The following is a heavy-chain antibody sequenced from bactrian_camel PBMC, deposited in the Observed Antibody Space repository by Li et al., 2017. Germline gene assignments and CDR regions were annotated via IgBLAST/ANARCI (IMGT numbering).Heavy chain of an antibody. CDR3: AVACGQLCFFGAAAAVRHNFQV. CDR2: IGSDGGT. CDR1: SIISGLSC. J-gene: IGHJ4*01. V-gene: IGHV3S53*01. Sequence: HVQLVESGGGSVQTGGSLRLSCAASSIISGLSCMGWFRQAPGKEREGVTFIGSDGGTKYGDSVKGRFTISRDNAKSTALPLQMNSLKPEDTAMYYCAVACGQLCFFGAAAAVRHNFQVWGQGTQVTVS. D-gene: IGHD3*01.